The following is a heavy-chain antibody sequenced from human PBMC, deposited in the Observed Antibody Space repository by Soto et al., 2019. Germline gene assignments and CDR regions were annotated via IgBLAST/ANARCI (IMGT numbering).Heavy chain of an antibody. CDR1: GFTFSDHY. J-gene: IGHJ2*01. D-gene: IGHD5-12*01. CDR2: SRNKAKSYTK. V-gene: IGHV3-72*01. CDR3: ARPSTMNIDWYFDL. Sequence: EVHLVESGGGLVQPGGSLRLSCAASGFTFSDHYMDWVRQAPGKGLEWVGRSRNKAKSYTKEYAASVKGRFTVSRDGEKNSLYMQFDSPRTDNTAVYYCARPSTMNIDWYFDLWGRGTLVTVCS.